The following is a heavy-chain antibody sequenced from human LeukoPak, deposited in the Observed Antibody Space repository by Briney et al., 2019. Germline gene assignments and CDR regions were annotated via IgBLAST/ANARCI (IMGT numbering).Heavy chain of an antibody. V-gene: IGHV1-2*04. J-gene: IGHJ6*02. Sequence: ASVKVSCKASGYTFTGYYMHWVRQAPGQGLEWMGWINPNSGGTNYAQKFQGWVTMTRDTSISTAYMELSRLRSDDTAVYYCAREPRVTIFGVVTNQTGMDVWGQGTTVIVSS. CDR1: GYTFTGYY. CDR3: AREPRVTIFGVVTNQTGMDV. CDR2: INPNSGGT. D-gene: IGHD3-3*01.